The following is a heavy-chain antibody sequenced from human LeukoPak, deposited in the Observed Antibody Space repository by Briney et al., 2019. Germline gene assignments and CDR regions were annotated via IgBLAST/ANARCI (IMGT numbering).Heavy chain of an antibody. CDR1: GFDVSTYA. Sequence: GGSLRLSCAASGFDVSTYAMHGVRQAPGKGLEFVSALSKSGDDTSYGNSMKGRFIVSRDNVKNTVDLQMGSLRVDDTGIYYCARIPEYWGQGTLVTVSS. V-gene: IGHV3-64*01. CDR3: ARIPEY. CDR2: LSKSGDDT. D-gene: IGHD6-6*01. J-gene: IGHJ1*01.